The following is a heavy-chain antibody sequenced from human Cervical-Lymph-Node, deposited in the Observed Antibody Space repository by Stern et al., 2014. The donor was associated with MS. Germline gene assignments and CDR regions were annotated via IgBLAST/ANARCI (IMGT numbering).Heavy chain of an antibody. CDR2: AWYDGSTA. Sequence: QMQLVQSGGGVVQPGTSLRLSCAASGFTFSSYGMHWVRQAPGKGLEWVALAWYDGSTAYYTNSVKGRFTISRDNSKNTLSLQMNSLTAEDTAVYYCARGHIPYAYNYLFDYWGQGTLVTVSS. CDR3: ARGHIPYAYNYLFDY. CDR1: GFTFSSYG. D-gene: IGHD5-24*01. V-gene: IGHV3-33*01. J-gene: IGHJ4*02.